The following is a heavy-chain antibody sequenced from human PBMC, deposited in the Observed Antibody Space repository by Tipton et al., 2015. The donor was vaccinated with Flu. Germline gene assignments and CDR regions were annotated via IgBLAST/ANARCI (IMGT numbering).Heavy chain of an antibody. V-gene: IGHV4-59*01. CDR3: ARSRITMMTSFDH. CDR2: IYYSGST. Sequence: TLSLTCTVSGGPISSYYWSWIRQPPGKGLEWIGYIYYSGSTNYNPSLKSRVTISVDTSKNQFSLKLSSVTAADTAVYYCARSRITMMTSFDHWGQGTRVTVSS. J-gene: IGHJ4*02. CDR1: GGPISSYY. D-gene: IGHD3-22*01.